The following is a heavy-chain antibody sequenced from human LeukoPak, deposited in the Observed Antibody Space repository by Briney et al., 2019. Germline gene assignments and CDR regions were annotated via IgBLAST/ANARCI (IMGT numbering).Heavy chain of an antibody. V-gene: IGHV4-39*01. CDR1: GGSINTNSYY. D-gene: IGHD6-19*01. Sequence: SETLSLTCTVSGGSINTNSYYWGWIRQPPGKGLECIGSIYFTGSTYHNPSLQSRLTISVDTSKNQFFLELTSVTAADTALYYCARHRMRIAVASTHDYWGQGTQVTVSS. CDR3: ARHRMRIAVASTHDY. J-gene: IGHJ4*02. CDR2: IYFTGST.